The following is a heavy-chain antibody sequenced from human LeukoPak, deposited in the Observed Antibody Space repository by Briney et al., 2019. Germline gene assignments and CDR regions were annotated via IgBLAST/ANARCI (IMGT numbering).Heavy chain of an antibody. CDR1: GFSFSGAW. J-gene: IGHJ5*02. CDR3: AKDQVDFWSAPIPNWFDP. V-gene: IGHV3-15*01. D-gene: IGHD3-3*01. CDR2: IKTKLDGETV. Sequence: GGSLRLSCAASGFSFSGAWMSWVRQAPGKGPEWIGRIKTKLDGETVHYAKFVNGRFIISRDDSKNTLFLQMISLRAEDTAVYYCAKDQVDFWSAPIPNWFDPWGQGTLVTVSS.